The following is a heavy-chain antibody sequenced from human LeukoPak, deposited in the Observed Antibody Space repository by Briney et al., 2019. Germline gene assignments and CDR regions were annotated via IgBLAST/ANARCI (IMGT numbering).Heavy chain of an antibody. D-gene: IGHD6-13*01. CDR2: IYTSGST. Sequence: PSETLSLTCTVSGGSISSSSYYWGWNRQPAGKGLEWIGRIYTSGSTNYNPSLKSRVTISVDTSKDQFSLKLSSVTAADTAVYYCARDRIAAAHDAFDIWGQGTMVTVSS. V-gene: IGHV4-61*02. CDR1: GGSISSSSYY. J-gene: IGHJ3*02. CDR3: ARDRIAAAHDAFDI.